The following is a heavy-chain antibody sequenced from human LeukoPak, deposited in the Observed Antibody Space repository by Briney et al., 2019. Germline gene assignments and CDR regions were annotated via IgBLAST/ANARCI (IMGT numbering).Heavy chain of an antibody. CDR2: VDGDGSTT. CDR1: GFTFTSCW. Sequence: PGGSLRLSCAASGFTFTSCWMHWVRQAPGKGLVWVSRVDGDGSTTTYADSVKGRFTISRDNAKNTLYLQMNSLRAEDTAVYYCARPQHGDLYAFDIWGQGTMVTVSS. V-gene: IGHV3-74*01. CDR3: ARPQHGDLYAFDI. D-gene: IGHD4-17*01. J-gene: IGHJ3*02.